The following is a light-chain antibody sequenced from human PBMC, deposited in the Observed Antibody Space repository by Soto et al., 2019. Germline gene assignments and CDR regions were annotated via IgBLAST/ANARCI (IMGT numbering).Light chain of an antibody. J-gene: IGKJ1*01. CDR3: QQYKT. CDR2: KAS. CDR1: QGISSW. V-gene: IGKV1-5*03. Sequence: DIQMTQSPSSLSASVGDRVTITCRGSQGISSWLAWYQQKPGQAPRLLIYKASSLASGVPSRFSGSGSGTEFTLTISSLQPDDFATYYCQQYKTFGQGTRVEIK.